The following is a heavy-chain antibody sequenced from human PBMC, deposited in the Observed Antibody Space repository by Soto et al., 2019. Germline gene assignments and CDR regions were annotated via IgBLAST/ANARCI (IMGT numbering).Heavy chain of an antibody. CDR1: GGTFSSYA. V-gene: IGHV1-69*13. CDR2: IIPIFGTA. CDR3: ARVDYYDSSGYYFPLDY. D-gene: IGHD3-22*01. J-gene: IGHJ4*02. Sequence: SVKVSCKASGGTFSSYAISWVRQAPGQGLEWMGGIIPIFGTANYAQKFQGRVTITADESTSTAYMELSSLRSEDTAVYYCARVDYYDSSGYYFPLDYWGQGTLVTVPS.